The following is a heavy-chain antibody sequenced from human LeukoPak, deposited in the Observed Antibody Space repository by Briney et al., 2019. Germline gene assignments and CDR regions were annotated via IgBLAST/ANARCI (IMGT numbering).Heavy chain of an antibody. D-gene: IGHD5-24*01. CDR3: ARAMASPYFDY. CDR1: GASISSDY. Sequence: SETLSLTCTVSGASISSDYWSWIRQPPGKGLEWIGYIYHSGHTMSNPSLKSRVTISIDTSNNQFSLKLSSVTAADTAIYYCARAMASPYFDYWGQGTLVTVSS. CDR2: IYHSGHT. V-gene: IGHV4-59*08. J-gene: IGHJ4*02.